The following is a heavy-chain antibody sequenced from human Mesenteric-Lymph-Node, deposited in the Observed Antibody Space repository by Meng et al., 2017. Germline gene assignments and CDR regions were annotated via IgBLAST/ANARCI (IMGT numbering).Heavy chain of an antibody. CDR2: ISYDGSNK. V-gene: IGHV3-30*04. CDR3: ARAPLWFGEIVDDFDI. J-gene: IGHJ3*02. CDR1: GFTFSSYA. D-gene: IGHD3-10*01. Sequence: GESLKISCAASGFTFSSYAMHWVRQAPGKGLEWVAVISYDGSNKYYADSVKGRFTISRDNSKNTLYLQMNSLRAEDTAVYYCARAPLWFGEIVDDFDIWGQGTVVTVSS.